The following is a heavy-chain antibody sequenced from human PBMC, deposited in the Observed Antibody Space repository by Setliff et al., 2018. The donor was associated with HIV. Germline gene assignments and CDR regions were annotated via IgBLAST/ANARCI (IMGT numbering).Heavy chain of an antibody. D-gene: IGHD6-19*01. J-gene: IGHJ4*02. CDR1: GGSISSHY. CDR3: ARGRPAVAYRGHGGDY. V-gene: IGHV4-34*01. CDR2: INYSGST. Sequence: PSETLSLTCTVSGGSISSHYWSWIRQSPERGLEWIGEINYSGSTYYNPSLESRVTMSVDASKSQLFLTLRSVTAADTAVYYCARGRPAVAYRGHGGDYWGQGTMVTVSS.